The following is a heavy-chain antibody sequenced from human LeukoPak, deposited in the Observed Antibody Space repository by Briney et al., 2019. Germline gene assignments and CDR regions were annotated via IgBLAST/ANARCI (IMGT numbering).Heavy chain of an antibody. D-gene: IGHD3-3*01. J-gene: IGHJ3*02. CDR3: ARDCSSGYYDFWSGYWAFDI. CDR2: ISSSSSYI. CDR1: GFTFSSYS. Sequence: PGGSLGLSCAASGFTFSSYSMNWVRQAPGKGLEWVSSISSSSSYIYYADSVKGRFTISRDNAKNSLYLQMNSLRAEDTAVYYCARDCSSGYYDFWSGYWAFDIWGQGTMVTVSS. V-gene: IGHV3-21*01.